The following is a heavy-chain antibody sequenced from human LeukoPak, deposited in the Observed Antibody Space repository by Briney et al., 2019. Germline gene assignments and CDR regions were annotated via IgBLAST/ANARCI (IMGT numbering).Heavy chain of an antibody. CDR2: ISGSGGST. V-gene: IGHV3-23*01. CDR3: AKQGRNYEVRDY. Sequence: GGSLRLSCAASGFTFSIYAMSWVRQAPGKGLEWVSAISGSGGSTYYADSVKGRFTISRDNSKNTLYLQMNSMRAEDTAVYYCAKQGRNYEVRDYWGQGTLVTVSS. CDR1: GFTFSIYA. D-gene: IGHD1-7*01. J-gene: IGHJ4*02.